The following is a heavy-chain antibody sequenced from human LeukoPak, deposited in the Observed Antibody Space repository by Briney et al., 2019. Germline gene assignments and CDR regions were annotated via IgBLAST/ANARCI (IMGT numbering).Heavy chain of an antibody. J-gene: IGHJ4*02. V-gene: IGHV3-21*01. Sequence: GGSLRLSCAASGSTFSSYSMNWVRQAPGKGLEWVSSISSSSSYIYYADSVKGRFTISRDNAKNSLYLQMNSLRAEDTAVYYCAREGLLIVGALGAFDYWGQGTLVTVSS. D-gene: IGHD1-26*01. CDR1: GSTFSSYS. CDR3: AREGLLIVGALGAFDY. CDR2: ISSSSSYI.